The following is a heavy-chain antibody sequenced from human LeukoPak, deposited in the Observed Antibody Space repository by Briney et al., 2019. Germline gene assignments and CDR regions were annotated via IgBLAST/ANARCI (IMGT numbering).Heavy chain of an antibody. CDR2: ISGSGGST. CDR3: APRSGSYPQ. V-gene: IGHV3-23*01. D-gene: IGHD1-26*01. CDR1: RFTFSSYA. J-gene: IGHJ4*02. Sequence: GGSLRLSCAASRFTFSSYAMSWVRQAPGKGLEWVSAISGSGGSTYYAGSVKGRFTISRDNSKNTLYLQMNSLRAEDTAVYYCAPRSGSYPQWGQGTLVTVSS.